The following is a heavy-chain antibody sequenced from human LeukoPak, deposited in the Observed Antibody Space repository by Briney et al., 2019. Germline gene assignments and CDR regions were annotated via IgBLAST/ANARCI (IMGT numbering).Heavy chain of an antibody. CDR3: AKDRYSGSYYFDY. V-gene: IGHV3-30*18. Sequence: GGSLRLSCAASGFTFGSYGMHWVRQAPGKGLEWVAVISSDESHKYHEDSVKGRFTISRDNSKNTLYLQMNSLRAEDTAVYYCAKDRYSGSYYFDYWGQGTLVTVSS. J-gene: IGHJ4*02. D-gene: IGHD1-26*01. CDR2: ISSDESHK. CDR1: GFTFGSYG.